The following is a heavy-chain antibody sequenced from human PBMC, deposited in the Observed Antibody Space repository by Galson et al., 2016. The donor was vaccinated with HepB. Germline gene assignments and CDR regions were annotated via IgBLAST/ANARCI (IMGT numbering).Heavy chain of an antibody. CDR3: AREGYGPLYYYFYYMDV. V-gene: IGHV3-74*01. J-gene: IGHJ6*03. Sequence: SLRLSCAASGFTFSSYGMHWVRQAPGKGLVWVSRVNSDGSSTSYADSVKGRFTISKDNAKNTLYLQMNSLRAEDTAVYFCAREGYGPLYYYFYYMDVWGKGTTVTVSS. CDR1: GFTFSSYG. CDR2: VNSDGSST. D-gene: IGHD5-18*01.